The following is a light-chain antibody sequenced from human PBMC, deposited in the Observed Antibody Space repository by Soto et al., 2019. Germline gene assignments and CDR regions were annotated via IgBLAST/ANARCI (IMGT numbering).Light chain of an antibody. CDR3: QQYNSYPWT. CDR1: QSINNW. J-gene: IGKJ1*01. V-gene: IGKV1-5*03. Sequence: DIQMTQSPSTLSASVGDRVTITCRASQSINNWLAWYQQKPGKAPKVLIYKASSLEGGVPSRFSGSGSGTEFTLTISSLQPDDFATYWCQQYNSYPWTFGLGTKVEIK. CDR2: KAS.